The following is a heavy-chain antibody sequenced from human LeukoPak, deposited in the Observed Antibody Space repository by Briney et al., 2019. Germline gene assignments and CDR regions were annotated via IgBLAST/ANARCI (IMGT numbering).Heavy chain of an antibody. CDR1: GLSFSGYW. V-gene: IGHV3-7*01. J-gene: IGHJ4*02. CDR3: TTEGGSGF. Sequence: GGSLRLSCKVSGLSFSGYWLTWVRQAAGKGLEWVASIDPVGREKYYLDSVEGRFTISRDNAENFLYLQMNNLRAEDAAQYYCTTEGGSGFWGQGTLVIVSS. D-gene: IGHD3-16*01. CDR2: IDPVGREK.